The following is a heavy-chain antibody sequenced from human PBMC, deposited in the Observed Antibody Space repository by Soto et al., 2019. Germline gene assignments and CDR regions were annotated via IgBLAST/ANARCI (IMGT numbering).Heavy chain of an antibody. CDR1: GFTVSSNY. CDR3: ARAGRFYGLNWFDP. D-gene: IGHD3-16*01. V-gene: IGHV3-53*01. Sequence: GGSLRLSCAASGFTVSSNYMSWVRQAPGKGLEWVSVIYSGGSTYYADSVKGRFTISRDNSKNTLYLQMNSLRAEDTAVYYCARAGRFYGLNWFDPWGQGTLVTVSS. CDR2: IYSGGST. J-gene: IGHJ5*02.